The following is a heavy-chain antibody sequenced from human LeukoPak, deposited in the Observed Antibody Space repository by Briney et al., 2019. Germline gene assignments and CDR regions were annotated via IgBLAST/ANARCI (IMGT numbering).Heavy chain of an antibody. Sequence: GSLRLSCAASGFTFSSYGMHWVRQAPGKGLEWAAVIWYDGSNKYNADSVKGRFTISRDNSKNTLYLQMNSLRAEDTAVYYCTRDIRGYSGGWYLPSGYFQHWGQGTLVTVSS. J-gene: IGHJ1*01. CDR3: TRDIRGYSGGWYLPSGYFQH. CDR2: IWYDGSNK. CDR1: GFTFSSYG. D-gene: IGHD6-19*01. V-gene: IGHV3-33*01.